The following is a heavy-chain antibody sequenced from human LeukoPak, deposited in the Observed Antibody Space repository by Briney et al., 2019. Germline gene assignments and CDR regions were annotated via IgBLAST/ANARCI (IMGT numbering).Heavy chain of an antibody. Sequence: PSETLSLTCAVSGYSISSGYYWGWIRQPPGKGLEWIGSTYHSGSTYYNPSLKSRVTISVDTSKNQFSLKLSSVTAADTAVYYCSRKRWFGELFLFDYWGQGTLVTVSS. V-gene: IGHV4-38-2*01. CDR2: TYHSGST. CDR3: SRKRWFGELFLFDY. D-gene: IGHD3-10*01. J-gene: IGHJ4*02. CDR1: GYSISSGYY.